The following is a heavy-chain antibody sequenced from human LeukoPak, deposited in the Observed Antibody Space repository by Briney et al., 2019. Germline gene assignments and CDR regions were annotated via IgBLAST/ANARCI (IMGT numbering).Heavy chain of an antibody. CDR3: ARIELWPLHYFDY. CDR2: INNSRDT. D-gene: IGHD3-10*01. Sequence: PSETLSLTCAVYGGSFSDYYWNWVRQPPGKGLEWIGEINNSRDTKYNPSLKSRVTISVDTSKNQFSLNVRSVTAADTAVYYCARIELWPLHYFDYWGQGTLVTVSS. V-gene: IGHV4-34*01. J-gene: IGHJ4*02. CDR1: GGSFSDYY.